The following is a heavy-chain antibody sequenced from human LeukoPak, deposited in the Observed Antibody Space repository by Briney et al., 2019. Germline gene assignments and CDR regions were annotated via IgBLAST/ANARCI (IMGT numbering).Heavy chain of an antibody. CDR1: GFIFSSYA. V-gene: IGHV3-64*01. CDR2: ISSNGGST. CDR3: ARSERGYSYGYDY. Sequence: GGSLRLFCAASGFIFSSYAMHWVRQARGKGLEYFSGISSNGGSTYYANSVKRRFTIYRDNSKNTLYLQMGSLRAEDMAVYYCARSERGYSYGYDYWGQGTLVTVSS. J-gene: IGHJ4*02. D-gene: IGHD5-18*01.